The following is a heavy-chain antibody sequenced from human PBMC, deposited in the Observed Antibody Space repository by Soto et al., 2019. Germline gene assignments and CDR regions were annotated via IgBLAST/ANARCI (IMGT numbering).Heavy chain of an antibody. CDR2: IGTAGDT. J-gene: IGHJ4*02. CDR3: AKSQEIGTHFFDS. Sequence: GGSLRLSCEASGFTLSGFDMHWVRQPTGKGLEWVSSIGTAGDTYYAVSVKGRFTISRDNAKNSLSLQMNSLRAGDMAVYFCAKSQEIGTHFFDSWGQGTQVTVSS. V-gene: IGHV3-13*01. D-gene: IGHD6-13*01. CDR1: GFTLSGFD.